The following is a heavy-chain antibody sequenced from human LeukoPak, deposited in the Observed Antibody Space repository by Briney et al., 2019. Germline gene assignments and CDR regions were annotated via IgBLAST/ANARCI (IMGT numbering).Heavy chain of an antibody. CDR2: INPNSGDR. J-gene: IGHJ4*02. V-gene: IGHV1-2*02. CDR1: GYTFTGNY. D-gene: IGHD2-2*01. CDR3: ASGASSRTNAYRY. Sequence: PGASVKVSCKASGYTFTGNYMHWVRQAPGQGLEWVGWINPNSGDRSYAQTSQGRVTMTRDTSITTAYMELSSLRSDDTAVYYCASGASSRTNAYRYWGQGTLVTVSS.